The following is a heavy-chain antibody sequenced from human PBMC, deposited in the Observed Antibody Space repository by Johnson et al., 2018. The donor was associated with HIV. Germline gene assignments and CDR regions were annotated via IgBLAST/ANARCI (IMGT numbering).Heavy chain of an antibody. J-gene: IGHJ3*02. CDR2: IKSKTDGGTT. CDR3: ARDRRGHLSWSSDAFDI. V-gene: IGHV3-15*01. Sequence: VLLVESGGGLVKPGGSLRLSCVGSGFTFSNAWMSWVRQAPGQGLEWIGRIKSKTDGGTTDYAGTVKGRFTISRDDSKNTLYLQMNSLKVEDTAVYYCARDRRGHLSWSSDAFDIWGQGTMVTVSS. D-gene: IGHD6-13*01. CDR1: GFTFSNAW.